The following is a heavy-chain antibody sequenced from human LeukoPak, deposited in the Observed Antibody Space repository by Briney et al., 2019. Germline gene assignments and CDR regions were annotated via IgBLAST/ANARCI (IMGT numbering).Heavy chain of an antibody. CDR1: GFTFSNYW. CDR2: INKDGSEK. J-gene: IGHJ4*02. Sequence: QPGVSLRLSCAASGFTFSNYWMSWVRQAPGKGLEWVAHINKDGSEKYYVDSVKGRFTISRDNAKNSLYLQMNSLRVEDTAVYYCARDKVTYWGQGTLVTVSS. V-gene: IGHV3-7*01. CDR3: ARDKVTY.